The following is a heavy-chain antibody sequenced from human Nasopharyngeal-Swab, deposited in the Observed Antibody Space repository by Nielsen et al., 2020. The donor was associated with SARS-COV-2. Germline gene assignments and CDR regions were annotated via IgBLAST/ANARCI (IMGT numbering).Heavy chain of an antibody. CDR2: INHSGST. CDR3: AIEGYCSSTSCSFDDAFDI. Sequence: PQTLSPTCAVYGGSFSGYYWSWIRQLPGKGLEWIGEINHSGSTNYNPSLKSRVTISVDTPKNQFSLKLSSVTAADTAVYYCAIEGYCSSTSCSFDDAFDIWGQGTMVTVSS. V-gene: IGHV4-34*01. CDR1: GGSFSGYY. J-gene: IGHJ3*02. D-gene: IGHD2-2*01.